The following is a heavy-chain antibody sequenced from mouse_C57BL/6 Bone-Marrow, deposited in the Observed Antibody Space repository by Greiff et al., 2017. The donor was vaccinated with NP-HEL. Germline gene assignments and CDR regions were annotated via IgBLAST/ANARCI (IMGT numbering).Heavy chain of an antibody. CDR3: ARGITTVPHYFDY. V-gene: IGHV1-82*01. J-gene: IGHJ2*01. CDR1: GYAFSSSW. Sequence: QVQLKESGPELVKPGASVKISCKASGYAFSSSWMNWVKQRPGKGLEWIGRIYPGDGDTNYNGKFKGKATLTADKSSSTAYMQLSSLTSEDSAVYFCARGITTVPHYFDYWGQGTTLTVSS. CDR2: IYPGDGDT. D-gene: IGHD1-1*01.